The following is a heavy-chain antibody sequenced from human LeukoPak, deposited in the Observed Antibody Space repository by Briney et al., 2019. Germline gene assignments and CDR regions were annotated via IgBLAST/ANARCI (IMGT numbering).Heavy chain of an antibody. CDR3: ARVVLVGATGAWADYYYYYMDV. D-gene: IGHD1-26*01. Sequence: SETLSLTCTVSGGSISSYYWRWIRQPPGKGLEWIGYIYYSGTTNYNPSLKSRVTISVDTSKNQFSLKLSSVTAADTAVYYCARVVLVGATGAWADYYYYYMDVWGKGTTVTVSS. J-gene: IGHJ6*03. CDR1: GGSISSYY. V-gene: IGHV4-59*01. CDR2: IYYSGTT.